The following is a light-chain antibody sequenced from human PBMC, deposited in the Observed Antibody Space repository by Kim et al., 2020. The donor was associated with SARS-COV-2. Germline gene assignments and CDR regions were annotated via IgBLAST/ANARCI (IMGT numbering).Light chain of an antibody. Sequence: SLTISCTGTSSDVGGYNYVSWYQQHPGKAPKLMIYDVSNRPSGVSNRFSGSKSGNTASLTISGLQAEDEADYYCSSYTSSSTLDYVFGTGTKVTVL. CDR2: DVS. CDR3: SSYTSSSTLDYV. V-gene: IGLV2-14*03. J-gene: IGLJ1*01. CDR1: SSDVGGYNY.